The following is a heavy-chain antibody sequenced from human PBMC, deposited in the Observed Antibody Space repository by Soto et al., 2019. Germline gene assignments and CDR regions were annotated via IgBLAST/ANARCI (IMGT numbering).Heavy chain of an antibody. Sequence: GGSLRLSCAASGFTFSSYAMSWVRQAPGKGLKRVSAISGSGGSTYYADSVKGRVTISRDNSKKTLYLQMNILSADYTSVYYCAKELYSSSSVDYWGQGTLVTVSS. CDR1: GFTFSSYA. CDR3: AKELYSSSSVDY. CDR2: ISGSGGST. D-gene: IGHD6-13*01. J-gene: IGHJ4*02. V-gene: IGHV3-23*01.